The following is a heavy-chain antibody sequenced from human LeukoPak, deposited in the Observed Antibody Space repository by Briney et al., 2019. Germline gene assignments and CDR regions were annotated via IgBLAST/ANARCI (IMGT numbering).Heavy chain of an antibody. V-gene: IGHV4-4*07. CDR2: IYTSGSN. J-gene: IGHJ5*02. Sequence: PSETLSLTCPVSGGSISSYYWSWIRQPAGKGLEWIGRIYTSGSNNYNPSLKSRVTMSVDTSKNQFSLKLSSVTAADTAVYYCARENRYCSSTSCRNWFDPWGQGTLVTVSS. CDR3: ARENRYCSSTSCRNWFDP. D-gene: IGHD2-2*01. CDR1: GGSISSYY.